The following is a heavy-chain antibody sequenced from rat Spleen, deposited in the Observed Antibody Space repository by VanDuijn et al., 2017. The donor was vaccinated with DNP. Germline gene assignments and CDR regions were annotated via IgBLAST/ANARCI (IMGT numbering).Heavy chain of an antibody. J-gene: IGHJ4*01. CDR2: ISYDGSRT. D-gene: IGHD3-8*01. Sequence: VQLVESGGGLVQPGRSLKLSCAASGFTFSNYGMAWVRQAPTKRLEWVATISYDGSRTYYGDSVKGRFTISRDNAKNTLYLQMDSLRSEDTATYYCARHRTIMPYYYAMDAWGQGASVTVSS. CDR3: ARHRTIMPYYYAMDA. V-gene: IGHV5-29*01. CDR1: GFTFSNYG.